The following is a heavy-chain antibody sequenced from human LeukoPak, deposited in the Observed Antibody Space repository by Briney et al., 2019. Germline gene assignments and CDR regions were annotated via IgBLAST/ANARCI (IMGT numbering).Heavy chain of an antibody. V-gene: IGHV3-23*01. D-gene: IGHD5-18*01. J-gene: IGHJ4*02. CDR2: ISSSGGNT. CDR3: ARDTGGGYSCYDC. CDR1: GFTFSSYA. Sequence: GGSLRLSCAASGFTFSSYAMSWVRQAPGKGLEWVSAISSSGGNTYYADSVKGRFTISRDNSKNTLYLQMNSLRAEDTAVYYCARDTGGGYSCYDCWGQGTLVTVSS.